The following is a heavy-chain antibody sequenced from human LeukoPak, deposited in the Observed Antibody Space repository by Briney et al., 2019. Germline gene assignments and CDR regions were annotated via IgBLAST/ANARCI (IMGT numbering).Heavy chain of an antibody. Sequence: GGSLRLSCAASGFTFSSYEMNWVRQAPGKGLEWVSYISTTGSSIYYADSVKGRFTISRDNVKNLLYLRMNSLRAEDTAVYYCARVQRGIAVALDYWGQGTLATVSS. V-gene: IGHV3-48*03. CDR1: GFTFSSYE. D-gene: IGHD6-19*01. CDR2: ISTTGSSI. J-gene: IGHJ4*02. CDR3: ARVQRGIAVALDY.